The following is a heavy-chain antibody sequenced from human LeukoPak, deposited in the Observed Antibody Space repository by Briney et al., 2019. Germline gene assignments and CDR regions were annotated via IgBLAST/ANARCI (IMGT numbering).Heavy chain of an antibody. D-gene: IGHD3/OR15-3a*01. CDR1: GYTFTGYY. J-gene: IGHJ4*02. CDR2: ISAYNGNT. V-gene: IGHV1-18*04. Sequence: ASVKVSCKASGYTFTGYYMHWVRQAPGQGLEWMGWISAYNGNTNYAQKLQGRVTMTTDTSTSTAYMELRSLRSDDTAVYYCARGRGDWLPYYWGQGTLVTVSS. CDR3: ARGRGDWLPYY.